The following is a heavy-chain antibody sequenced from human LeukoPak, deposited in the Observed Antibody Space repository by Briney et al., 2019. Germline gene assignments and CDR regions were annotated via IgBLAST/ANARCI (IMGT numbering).Heavy chain of an antibody. V-gene: IGHV3-30*02. Sequence: PGGSLRLSCAASGFTFSSYGMHWVRQAPGKGLEWVAFIRYDGSNKYYADSVKGRFTISRDNSKNTLYLQMNSLRAEDTAVYYCAKVGRGYCSSTSCLRARSYYYYGMDVWGQGTTVTVSS. D-gene: IGHD2-2*01. CDR3: AKVGRGYCSSTSCLRARSYYYYGMDV. CDR2: IRYDGSNK. CDR1: GFTFSSYG. J-gene: IGHJ6*02.